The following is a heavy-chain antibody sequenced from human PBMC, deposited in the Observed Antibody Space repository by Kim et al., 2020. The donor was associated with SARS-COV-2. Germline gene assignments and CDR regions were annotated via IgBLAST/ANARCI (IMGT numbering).Heavy chain of an antibody. CDR3: ARDRWLGYFDWLLEPYYYYGMDV. D-gene: IGHD3-9*01. V-gene: IGHV3-30*04. J-gene: IGHJ6*02. CDR1: GFTFSSYA. CDR2: ISYDGSNK. Sequence: GGSLRLSCAASGFTFSSYAMHWVRQAPGKGLEWVAVISYDGSNKYYADSVKGRFTISRDNSKNTLYLQMNSLRAEDTAVYYCARDRWLGYFDWLLEPYYYYGMDVWGQGTTVTVSS.